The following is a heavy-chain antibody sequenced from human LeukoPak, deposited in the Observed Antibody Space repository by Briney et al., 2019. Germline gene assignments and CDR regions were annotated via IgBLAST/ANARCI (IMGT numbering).Heavy chain of an antibody. CDR2: IYYSGST. Sequence: SETLSLTCTVSGGSISSYYWSWIRQPPGKGLEWIGYIYYSGSTNYNPSLKSRVTISVDTSKNQFSLKLSSVTAADTAVYYCATPIAAAENYYYYMDAWGKGTTVTVSS. D-gene: IGHD6-13*01. CDR1: GGSISSYY. J-gene: IGHJ6*03. CDR3: ATPIAAAENYYYYMDA. V-gene: IGHV4-59*01.